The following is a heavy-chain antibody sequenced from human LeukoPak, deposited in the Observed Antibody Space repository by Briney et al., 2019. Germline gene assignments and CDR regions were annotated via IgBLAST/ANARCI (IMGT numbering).Heavy chain of an antibody. J-gene: IGHJ4*02. CDR3: ARGPRYSISSMDY. CDR2: ISSGSSTI. D-gene: IGHD5/OR15-5a*01. Sequence: GGSLRLSCAASGFTFSSYSMNWVRQAPGKGLEWVSYISSGSSTIYYADPVKGRFTISRDNAKNSLYLQMNSLRAEDTAVYYCARGPRYSISSMDYWGQGTLVTVSS. V-gene: IGHV3-48*04. CDR1: GFTFSSYS.